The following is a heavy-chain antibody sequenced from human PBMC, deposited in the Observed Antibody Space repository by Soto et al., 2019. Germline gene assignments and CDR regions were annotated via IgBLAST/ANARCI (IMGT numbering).Heavy chain of an antibody. CDR1: VFAFTTYW. J-gene: IGHJ4*02. V-gene: IGHV3-74*01. D-gene: IGHD3-9*01. CDR3: VRDTIFDY. CDR2: INSDGSSD. Sequence: PGGSLRLSCATSVFAFTTYWMHWVRQVPGKGLVWVSRINSDGSSDSYADSVRGRFTISRDNAKNTLNLQMNSLRAEDTAVYYCVRDTIFDYWGQGTLVTVSS.